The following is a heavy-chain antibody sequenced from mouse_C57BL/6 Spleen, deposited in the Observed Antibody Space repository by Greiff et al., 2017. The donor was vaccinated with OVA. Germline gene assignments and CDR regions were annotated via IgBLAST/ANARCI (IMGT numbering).Heavy chain of an antibody. V-gene: IGHV1-82*01. J-gene: IGHJ4*01. CDR2: IYPGDGDT. CDR1: GYAFSSSW. Sequence: QVQLQQSGPELVKPGASVTLSCKASGYAFSSSWMHWVKQRPGKGLEWIGRIYPGDGDTNYNGKFKGKATLTADKSSSTAYMQLSSLTSEDSAVYFCERIYYGSSDEDYWGQGTSVTVSS. CDR3: ERIYYGSSDEDY. D-gene: IGHD1-1*01.